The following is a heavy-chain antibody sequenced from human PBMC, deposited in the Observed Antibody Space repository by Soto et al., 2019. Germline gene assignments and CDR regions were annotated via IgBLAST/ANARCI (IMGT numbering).Heavy chain of an antibody. CDR2: ISGSGAYT. V-gene: IGHV3-23*01. J-gene: IGHJ4*02. CDR3: ARDRHPYSTKYYFDY. CDR1: GFTFSTYA. Sequence: PGGSLRLSCAASGFTFSTYAMNWVRQPPGKGLEWVSSISGSGAYTYYADSVQGRFTISRDNSKNTLNPQMNSLRAEDTAVYYCARDRHPYSTKYYFDYWGQGTLVTVSS. D-gene: IGHD2-2*01.